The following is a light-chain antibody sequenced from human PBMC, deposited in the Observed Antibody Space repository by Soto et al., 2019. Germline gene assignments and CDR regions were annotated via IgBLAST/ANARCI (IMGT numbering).Light chain of an antibody. Sequence: EIVLTQSPGTLSLSPGEGATLSCRASQSVGISYLAWYQQKPGQAPRLLIYGASSRATGIPDRFSGSGSGTDFTLTISRLEPEDFAVYYCQEYGNSRTFGQGTKVEIK. CDR2: GAS. J-gene: IGKJ1*01. CDR1: QSVGISY. V-gene: IGKV3-20*01. CDR3: QEYGNSRT.